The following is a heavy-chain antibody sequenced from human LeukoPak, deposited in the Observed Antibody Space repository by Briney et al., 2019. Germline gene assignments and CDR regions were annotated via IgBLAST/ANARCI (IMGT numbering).Heavy chain of an antibody. J-gene: IGHJ5*02. D-gene: IGHD6-19*01. CDR3: AKAPLSIAVAGTRWFDP. Sequence: GRSLRLSCAASGFTFSSYAMHWVRQAPGKGLEWVSAISGSGGSTYYADSVKGRFTISRDNSKNTLYLQMNSLRAEDTAVYYCAKAPLSIAVAGTRWFDPWGQGTLVTVSS. CDR1: GFTFSSYA. CDR2: ISGSGGST. V-gene: IGHV3-23*01.